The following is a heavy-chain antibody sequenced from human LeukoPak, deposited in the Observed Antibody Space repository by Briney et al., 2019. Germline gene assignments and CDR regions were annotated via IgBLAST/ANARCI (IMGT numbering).Heavy chain of an antibody. J-gene: IGHJ4*02. CDR3: ARVAAGYSVNYFDY. D-gene: IGHD4-23*01. V-gene: IGHV3-7*03. CDR1: GFSFSTSW. Sequence: GGSLRLSCAASGFSFSTSWMTWVRQAPGKGLEWVANMNVDGSQKYPGDSVGGRFTISRDNVKNTLYLQMNSLRVEDTAVYYCARVAAGYSVNYFDYWGQGTLVTVSS. CDR2: MNVDGSQK.